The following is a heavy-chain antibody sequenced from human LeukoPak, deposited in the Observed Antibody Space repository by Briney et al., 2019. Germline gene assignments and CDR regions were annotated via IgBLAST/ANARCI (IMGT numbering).Heavy chain of an antibody. CDR1: GFTFSGSA. V-gene: IGHV3-73*01. CDR3: TGNYYGSGSYADFDY. Sequence: GSLRLSCAASGFTFSGSAMHWVRQASGKGLEWVGRIRSTANGYATAYAASVKGRFTISRDDSKNTAYLQTDSLKTEDTAVYYCTGNYYGSGSYADFDYWGQGTLVTVSS. J-gene: IGHJ4*02. CDR2: IRSTANGYAT. D-gene: IGHD3-10*01.